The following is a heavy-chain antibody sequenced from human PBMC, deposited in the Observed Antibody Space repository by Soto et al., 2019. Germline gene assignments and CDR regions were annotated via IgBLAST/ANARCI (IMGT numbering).Heavy chain of an antibody. J-gene: IGHJ2*01. CDR1: GFTFSNYA. V-gene: IGHV3-23*01. CDR2: VAYNGDT. CDR3: ARHLWYSNYGGNYYFDL. Sequence: DVQLLESGGGLAQPGGSLRLSCEASGFTFSNYAMTWVRQAPGKGLEWVSTVAYNGDTYSPDSVKGRFTISRDNFKKTLYLQMNSLRAEDTAVFYCARHLWYSNYGGNYYFDLWGRGTLVTVSS. D-gene: IGHD4-4*01.